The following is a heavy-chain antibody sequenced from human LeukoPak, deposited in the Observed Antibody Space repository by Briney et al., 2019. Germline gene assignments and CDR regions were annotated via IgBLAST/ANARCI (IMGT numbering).Heavy chain of an antibody. CDR1: GGSFSGYY. CDR3: ARDLVVVAASAIDN. D-gene: IGHD2-15*01. CDR2: INHSGST. Sequence: SETLSLTCAVYGGSFSGYYWSWIRQPPGKGLEWIGEINHSGSTNYNPSLKSRVTISVDTSKNQFSLKPSSVTAADTAVYYCARDLVVVAASAIDNWGQGTLVTVSS. V-gene: IGHV4-34*01. J-gene: IGHJ4*02.